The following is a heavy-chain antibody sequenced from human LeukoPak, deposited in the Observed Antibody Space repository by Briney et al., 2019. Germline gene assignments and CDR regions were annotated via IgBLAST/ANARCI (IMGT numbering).Heavy chain of an antibody. Sequence: PSETLSLTCTVSGGSISSGSYYWSWLRQPAGKGLEWIGRIYTSGSTNYNPSLKSRVTISVDTSKNQFSLKLSSVTAADTAVYYCAREEPEGSWPSLGYWGQGTLVTVSS. CDR3: AREEPEGSWPSLGY. J-gene: IGHJ4*02. CDR1: GGSISSGSYY. D-gene: IGHD6-13*01. V-gene: IGHV4-61*02. CDR2: IYTSGST.